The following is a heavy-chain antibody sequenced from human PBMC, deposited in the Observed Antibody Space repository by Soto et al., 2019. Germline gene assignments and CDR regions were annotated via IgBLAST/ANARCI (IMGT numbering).Heavy chain of an antibody. V-gene: IGHV3-64*01. D-gene: IGHD5-12*01. J-gene: IGHJ4*02. CDR2: ISSNGGST. CDR3: ARRDGYNFDY. CDR1: GFTFSSYA. Sequence: PGGSLRLSCAASGFTFSSYAMHWVRQAPGKGLEYVSAISSNGGSTYYANSVKGRFTISRDNSKNTLYLQMGSLRAEDMAVYYCARRDGYNFDYWGQGTLVTAPQ.